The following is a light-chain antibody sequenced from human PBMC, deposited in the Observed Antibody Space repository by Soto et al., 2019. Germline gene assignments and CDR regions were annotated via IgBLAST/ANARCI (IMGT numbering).Light chain of an antibody. Sequence: DVQMSQSPSPLSASVVDRVTITCRASQSIDTWLAWYQQKPGKAPKLLIYKASTLKSGVPSRFSGSGSGTEFTLTISSLQPDDFATYYCQHYNSYSEAFGQGTKVDI. CDR2: KAS. CDR1: QSIDTW. J-gene: IGKJ1*01. CDR3: QHYNSYSEA. V-gene: IGKV1-5*03.